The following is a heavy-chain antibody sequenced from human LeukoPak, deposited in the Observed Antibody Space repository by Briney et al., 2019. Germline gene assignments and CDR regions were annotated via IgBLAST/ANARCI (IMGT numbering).Heavy chain of an antibody. CDR2: IRSKAHNYAT. V-gene: IGHV3-73*01. J-gene: IGHJ6*03. Sequence: GGSLRLSCAASGFPFSGSAVHWVRQASGKGLEWVGRIRSKAHNYATGYAASVQGRFTISRDDSKNMAYLQMNSLKTEDTALYYCTRWYSSSWYAGAYYYYYYMDVWGKGTTVTVSS. CDR3: TRWYSSSWYAGAYYYYYYMDV. CDR1: GFPFSGSA. D-gene: IGHD6-13*01.